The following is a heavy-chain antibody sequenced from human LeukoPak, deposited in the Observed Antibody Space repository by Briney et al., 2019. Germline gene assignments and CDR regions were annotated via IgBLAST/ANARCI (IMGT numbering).Heavy chain of an antibody. CDR1: GFTFSSYA. CDR2: ISYDGSNK. V-gene: IGHV3-30*04. CDR3: ARDERDGYNGGLDY. J-gene: IGHJ4*02. Sequence: GGSLRLSCAASGFTFSSYAMHWVRQAPGKGLEWVAVISYDGSNKYYADSVKGRFTISGDNSKNTLYLQMNSLRAEDTAVYYCARDERDGYNGGLDYWGQGTLVTVSS. D-gene: IGHD5-24*01.